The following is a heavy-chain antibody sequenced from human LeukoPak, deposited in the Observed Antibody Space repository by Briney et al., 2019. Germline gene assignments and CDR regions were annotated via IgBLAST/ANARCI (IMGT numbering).Heavy chain of an antibody. D-gene: IGHD4-17*01. V-gene: IGHV1-2*06. CDR1: GYTLTELS. CDR3: ASYGDYIDY. J-gene: IGHJ4*02. Sequence: ASVTVSCKVSGYTLTELSMHWVRQAPGQGLEWMGRINPNSGGTNYAQKFQGRVTVTRDTSISTAYMELSRLRSDDTAVYYCASYGDYIDYWGQGTLVTVSS. CDR2: INPNSGGT.